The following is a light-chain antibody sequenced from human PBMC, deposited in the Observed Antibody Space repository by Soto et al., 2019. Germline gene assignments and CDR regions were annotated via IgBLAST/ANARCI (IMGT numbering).Light chain of an antibody. Sequence: DIVMTQSPDSLAVSLGERATINCKSSQSVLYSSNNKNYLAGYQQKPGQPPKLLIYWASTRESGVPDRFSGSGSGTDFTLTISSLQAEDVAVYYCQQYYSTITFGQGTRLEIK. CDR2: WAS. J-gene: IGKJ5*01. CDR1: QSVLYSSNNKNY. V-gene: IGKV4-1*01. CDR3: QQYYSTIT.